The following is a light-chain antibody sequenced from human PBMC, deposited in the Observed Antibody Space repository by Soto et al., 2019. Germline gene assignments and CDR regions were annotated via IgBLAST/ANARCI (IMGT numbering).Light chain of an antibody. J-gene: IGKJ1*01. CDR1: QTIDKY. Sequence: IQMTQSPSSLSASVGDRVTITCRASQTIDKYLNWYQHIPGRAPKLLIYGASSLQSGVPTRFSGSGGGTYFTLTISSLQHEDFATFYCQQSYSSPGTFGRGIRV. CDR3: QQSYSSPGT. V-gene: IGKV1-39*01. CDR2: GAS.